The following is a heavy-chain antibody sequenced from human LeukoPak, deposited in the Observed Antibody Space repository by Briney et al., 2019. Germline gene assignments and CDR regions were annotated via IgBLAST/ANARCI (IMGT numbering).Heavy chain of an antibody. V-gene: IGHV3-15*07. CDR2: IKPETDGETT. CDR3: ITPLPYSAQ. CDR1: GFTFSIYA. D-gene: IGHD2-21*01. J-gene: IGHJ4*02. Sequence: GWSLRLSCAASGFTFSIYAMNWVRQAPGKGLEWVGRIKPETDGETTEYAAPVKDRFSISRDDSKSMMYLQMNSLKTEDTAVYYCITPLPYSAQGGQGTLVTVSS.